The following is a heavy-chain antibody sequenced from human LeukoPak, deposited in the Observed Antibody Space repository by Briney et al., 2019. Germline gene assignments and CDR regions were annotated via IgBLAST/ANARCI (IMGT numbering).Heavy chain of an antibody. CDR2: IYYSGST. D-gene: IGHD6-19*01. CDR1: GGSISSSSYY. V-gene: IGHV4-39*07. J-gene: IGHJ3*02. Sequence: SETLSLTCTVSGGSISSSSYYWGWIRQPPGKGLEWIGSIYYSGSTYYNPSLKSRVTISVDTSKNQFSLKLSSVTAADTAVYYCATMAGYSSGWYGDAFDIWGQGTMVTVSS. CDR3: ATMAGYSSGWYGDAFDI.